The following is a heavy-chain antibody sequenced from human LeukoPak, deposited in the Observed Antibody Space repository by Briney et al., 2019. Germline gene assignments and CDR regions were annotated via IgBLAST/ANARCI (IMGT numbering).Heavy chain of an antibody. V-gene: IGHV3-30*02. CDR2: IRYDGSDE. D-gene: IGHD6-19*01. Sequence: GGSLRLSCAASGFTFSSYGMHWVRQAPGKGLEWVAFIRYDGSDEFYADSVKGRFTISRDNSKNTHYLQMNSLREEDTAVYYCAKGGQWLAPGLEHWGQGTLVTVSS. J-gene: IGHJ4*02. CDR1: GFTFSSYG. CDR3: AKGGQWLAPGLEH.